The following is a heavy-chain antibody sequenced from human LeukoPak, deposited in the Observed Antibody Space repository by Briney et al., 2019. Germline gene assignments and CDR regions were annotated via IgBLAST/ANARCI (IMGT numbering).Heavy chain of an antibody. Sequence: GRSLRLSCAASGFTFSSYGMHWVRQAPAKGLEWVAVIWYDGSNKYYADSVKGRFTISRDNSKNTLYLQMNSLRAEDTAVYYGARALRSGPPPADYWGQGTLVTVSS. CDR1: GFTFSSYG. D-gene: IGHD2-8*02. V-gene: IGHV3-33*01. J-gene: IGHJ4*02. CDR3: ARALRSGPPPADY. CDR2: IWYDGSNK.